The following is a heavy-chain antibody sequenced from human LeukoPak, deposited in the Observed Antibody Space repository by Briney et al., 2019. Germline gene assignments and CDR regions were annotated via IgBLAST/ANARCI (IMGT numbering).Heavy chain of an antibody. CDR2: INPNSGGT. V-gene: IGHV1-2*02. CDR3: ARAPTDEPYYYYYYMDV. Sequence: ASVKVSCKASGYTFTGYYMHWVRQAPGQGLEWMGWINPNSGGTNYAQKFQGRVTMTRDTSISTAYMELSRLRSDDTAVYYCARAPTDEPYYYYYYMDVWGRGTTVTVSS. D-gene: IGHD4-17*01. J-gene: IGHJ6*03. CDR1: GYTFTGYY.